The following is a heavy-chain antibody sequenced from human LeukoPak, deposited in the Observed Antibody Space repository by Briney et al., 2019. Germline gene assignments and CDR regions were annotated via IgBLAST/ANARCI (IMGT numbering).Heavy chain of an antibody. D-gene: IGHD5-24*01. V-gene: IGHV5-51*01. CDR3: ARGMAPESGWFDP. Sequence: GESLKISCKGSGYSFTSYWIGWVRQMPGKGLEWRGIIYPGDSDTRYSPAFQGQVTISADKSISTAYLQWSSLKASDTAMYYCARGMAPESGWFDPWGQGTLVTVSS. CDR2: IYPGDSDT. CDR1: GYSFTSYW. J-gene: IGHJ5*02.